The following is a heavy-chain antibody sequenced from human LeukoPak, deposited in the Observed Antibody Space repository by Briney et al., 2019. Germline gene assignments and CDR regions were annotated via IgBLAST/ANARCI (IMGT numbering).Heavy chain of an antibody. D-gene: IGHD3-9*01. CDR1: GGSISSGGYY. CDR3: ARRLVTTDAFDI. V-gene: IGHV4-30-2*01. J-gene: IGHJ3*02. Sequence: PSETLSLTCTVSGGSISSGGYYWRWLRQPPGKGLEWIGYIYHSGSTYYNPSLKSRVTISVDRSKNQFSLKLSSVTAADTAVYYCARRLVTTDAFDIWGQGTMVTVSS. CDR2: IYHSGST.